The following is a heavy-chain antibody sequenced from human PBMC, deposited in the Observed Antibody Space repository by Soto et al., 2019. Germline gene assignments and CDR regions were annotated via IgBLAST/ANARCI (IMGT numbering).Heavy chain of an antibody. J-gene: IGHJ4*02. V-gene: IGHV4-59*01. CDR2: IYYSGNT. D-gene: IGHD2-21*01. CDR1: GGSISRYY. CDR3: ATTFSVGDWGHFDY. Sequence: QVQLQESGPGLVKPSETLSLTCTVSGGSISRYYWTWIRQPTGKGLEWIGNIYYSGNTNYNPSLNTRVTISIDTSTNQFSLKLTSVTAADTAVYYCATTFSVGDWGHFDYWGQGNLVTVSS.